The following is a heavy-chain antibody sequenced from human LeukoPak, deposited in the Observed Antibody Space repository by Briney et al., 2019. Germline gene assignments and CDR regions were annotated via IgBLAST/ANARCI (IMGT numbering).Heavy chain of an antibody. CDR1: GGTFSSYT. J-gene: IGHJ5*02. CDR3: ARDSVREQWLVPDNWFDP. D-gene: IGHD6-19*01. Sequence: GASVKVSYKASGGTFSSYTISWVRQAPGQGLEWMGRIIPILGIANYAQKFQGRVTITADKSTSTAYMELSSLRSEDTAVYYCARDSVREQWLVPDNWFDPWGQGTLVTVSS. CDR2: IIPILGIA. V-gene: IGHV1-69*04.